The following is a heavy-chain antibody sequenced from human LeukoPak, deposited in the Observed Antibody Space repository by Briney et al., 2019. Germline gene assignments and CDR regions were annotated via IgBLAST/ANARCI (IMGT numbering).Heavy chain of an antibody. CDR2: INPNSGGT. J-gene: IGHJ6*02. CDR3: ARLLGYCSSTSCYSYYGMDV. CDR1: GYTFTGYS. Sequence: ASVKVSCKASGYTFTGYSMHWVRQAPGQGLEWMGWINPNSGGTNYAQKFQGRVTMTRDTSISTAYMELSRLRSDDTAMYYCARLLGYCSSTSCYSYYGMDVWGQGTTVTVSS. D-gene: IGHD2-2*01. V-gene: IGHV1-2*02.